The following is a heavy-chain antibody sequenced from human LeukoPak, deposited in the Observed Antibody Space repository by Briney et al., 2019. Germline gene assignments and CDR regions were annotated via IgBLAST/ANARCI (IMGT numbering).Heavy chain of an antibody. CDR3: ARAFQSLGGLSLPDY. D-gene: IGHD3-16*02. V-gene: IGHV7-4-1*02. Sequence: ASVTVSCKASGYTFSGFYIHWVRQAPGQGLEWMGWIHPSTGNPAYAQGFTGRFVFSLDTSVSTTYLHISSLKAEDTAVYFCARAFQSLGGLSLPDYWGQGTLVTVSS. J-gene: IGHJ4*02. CDR2: IHPSTGNP. CDR1: GYTFSGFY.